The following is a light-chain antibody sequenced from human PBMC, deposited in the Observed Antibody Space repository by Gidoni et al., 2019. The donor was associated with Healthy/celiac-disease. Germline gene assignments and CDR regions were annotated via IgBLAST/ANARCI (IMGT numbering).Light chain of an antibody. Sequence: DIVMTQSPLSLPVTPGEPAAISCRSSQSLLHSNGYNYLDWYLQKPGQSPQLLIDLGSNRASGVPDRFSGSGSGTDFTLKSSRVEAEDVGVYYCMQALQTPLTFGGGTKVEIK. V-gene: IGKV2-28*01. CDR2: LGS. CDR3: MQALQTPLT. J-gene: IGKJ4*01. CDR1: QSLLHSNGYNY.